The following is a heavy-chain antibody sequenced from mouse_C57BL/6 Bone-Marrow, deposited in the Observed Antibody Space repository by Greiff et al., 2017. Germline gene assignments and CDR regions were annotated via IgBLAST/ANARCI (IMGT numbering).Heavy chain of an antibody. CDR2: ISYDGSN. D-gene: IGHD4-1*01. J-gene: IGHJ4*01. Sequence: DVQLQESGPGLVKPSQSLSLTCSVTGYSITSGYYWNWIRQFPGNKLEWMGYISYDGSNNYNPSLKNRISITRDTSKNQFFLKLNSVTTEDTATYYCAREAGTEGYYYAMDYWGQGTSVTVSS. CDR1: GYSITSGYY. CDR3: AREAGTEGYYYAMDY. V-gene: IGHV3-6*01.